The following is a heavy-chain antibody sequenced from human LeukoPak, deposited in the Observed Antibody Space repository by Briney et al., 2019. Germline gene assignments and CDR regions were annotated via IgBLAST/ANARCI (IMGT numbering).Heavy chain of an antibody. J-gene: IGHJ4*02. Sequence: GASLRLSCAASGFSFSSNAMNWVRQAPGKGLEWVSAVSGSGGSTYYADSVKGRFTISRDNSKNTVYLQMNSLRAEDTALYYCAKGWKGNLDYLGQGTLATVSS. CDR1: GFSFSSNA. D-gene: IGHD1-14*01. CDR2: VSGSGGST. CDR3: AKGWKGNLDY. V-gene: IGHV3-23*01.